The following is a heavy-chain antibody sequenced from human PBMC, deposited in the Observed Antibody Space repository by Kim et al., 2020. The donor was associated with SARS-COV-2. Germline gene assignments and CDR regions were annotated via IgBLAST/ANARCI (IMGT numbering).Heavy chain of an antibody. Sequence: SVKVSCKASGGTFSSYAISWVRQAPGQGLEWMGRIIPILGIANYAQKFQGRVTITADKSTSTAYMELSSLRSEDTAVYYCARAYYYDSSGYYYEGPSFPLDWGQGTLVTVSS. V-gene: IGHV1-69*04. CDR1: GGTFSSYA. CDR2: IIPILGIA. D-gene: IGHD3-22*01. CDR3: ARAYYYDSSGYYYEGPSFPLD. J-gene: IGHJ4*02.